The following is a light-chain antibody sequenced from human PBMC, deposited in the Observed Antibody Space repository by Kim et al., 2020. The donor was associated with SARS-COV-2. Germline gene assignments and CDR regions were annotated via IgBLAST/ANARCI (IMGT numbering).Light chain of an antibody. Sequence: VALGQKARITCGGNNSGSKNVHWYQQKPGQAPVLVIYRDSNRPSGIPERFSGSNSGNTATLTISRAQAGDEADYYCQVWDSSAGVFGGGTQLTVL. V-gene: IGLV3-9*01. CDR1: NSGSKN. CDR2: RDS. J-gene: IGLJ3*02. CDR3: QVWDSSAGV.